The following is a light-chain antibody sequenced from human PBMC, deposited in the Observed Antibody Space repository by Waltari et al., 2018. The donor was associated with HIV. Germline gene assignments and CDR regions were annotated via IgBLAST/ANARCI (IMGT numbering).Light chain of an antibody. CDR2: GNK. V-gene: IGLV1-40*01. J-gene: IGLJ2*01. CDR1: SSTLGADYD. Sequence: QFVLTQPPSVSWAPGQRDTISCTGGSSTLGADYDVHWYQKIPGTAPKLLISGNKNRPSGVPDRFSASKSGTSASLAITGLQAEDEADYFCQSYDRSLSASVVFGGGTKLTVL. CDR3: QSYDRSLSASVV.